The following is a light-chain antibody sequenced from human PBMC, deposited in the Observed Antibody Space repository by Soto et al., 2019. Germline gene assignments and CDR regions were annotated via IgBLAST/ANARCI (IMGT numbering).Light chain of an antibody. Sequence: QSALTQPPSVSGSPGQSVTISCTGISSDVGSYNRVSWFQQPPGTAPKLLIYEVSNRPSGVPDRFSGSKSGNTASLTISGLQAEDEADYYCSSYTSSSTYVFGTGTKLTVL. V-gene: IGLV2-18*02. CDR2: EVS. J-gene: IGLJ1*01. CDR3: SSYTSSSTYV. CDR1: SSDVGSYNR.